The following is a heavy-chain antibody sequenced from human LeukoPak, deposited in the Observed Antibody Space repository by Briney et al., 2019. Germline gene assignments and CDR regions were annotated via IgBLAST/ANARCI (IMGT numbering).Heavy chain of an antibody. D-gene: IGHD2-15*01. J-gene: IGHJ4*02. Sequence: SETLSLTCAVYGGSFSGYYWSWIRQPPGKGLEWLGEINHSGSTNYNPSLKRRVNISVDTSKNQFSLKLSSVIVADTAVFYCARGPRGTAATDYWGQGTLVTVSS. V-gene: IGHV4-34*01. CDR1: GGSFSGYY. CDR2: INHSGST. CDR3: ARGPRGTAATDY.